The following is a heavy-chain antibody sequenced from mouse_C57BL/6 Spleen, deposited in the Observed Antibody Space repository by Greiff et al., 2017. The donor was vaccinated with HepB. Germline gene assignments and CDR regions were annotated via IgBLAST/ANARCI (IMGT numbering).Heavy chain of an antibody. D-gene: IGHD2-4*01. Sequence: QVQLQQSGAELAKPGASVKLSCKASGYTFTSYWMHWVKQRPGQGLEWIGYINPSSGYTKYNQKFKDKATLTADKSSSTAYMQLSSLTYEDSAVYYCARGLRGVYYAMDYWGQGTSVTVSS. V-gene: IGHV1-7*01. CDR3: ARGLRGVYYAMDY. J-gene: IGHJ4*01. CDR1: GYTFTSYW. CDR2: INPSSGYT.